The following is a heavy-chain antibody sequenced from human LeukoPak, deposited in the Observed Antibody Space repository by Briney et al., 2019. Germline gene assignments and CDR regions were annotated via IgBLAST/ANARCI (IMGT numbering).Heavy chain of an antibody. CDR2: IDWDDDK. J-gene: IGHJ6*03. CDR1: GFSLSTSGMC. V-gene: IGHV2-70*11. CDR3: ATVTTGCYYYYMDV. D-gene: IGHD4-17*01. Sequence: SGPALVKPTQTLTLTCTFSGFSLSTSGMCVSWIRQPPGRALEWLARIDWDDDKYYSTSLKTRLTISKDTSKNQVVLTMTNMDPVDTATYYCATVTTGCYYYYMDVWGKGTTVTVSS.